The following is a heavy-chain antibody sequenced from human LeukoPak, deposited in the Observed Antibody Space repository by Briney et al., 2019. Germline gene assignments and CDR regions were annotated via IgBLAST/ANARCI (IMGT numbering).Heavy chain of an antibody. J-gene: IGHJ3*02. V-gene: IGHV3-9*01. CDR2: ISWNSGSI. D-gene: IGHD3-22*01. Sequence: GGSLRLSCVASGFTFRDYAMHWVRQAPGKGLEWVSGISWNSGSIGYADSVKGRFTISRDNAKNSLYLQMNSLRAEDTALYYCAKVDEIVVVIGAFDIWGQGTMVTVSS. CDR1: GFTFRDYA. CDR3: AKVDEIVVVIGAFDI.